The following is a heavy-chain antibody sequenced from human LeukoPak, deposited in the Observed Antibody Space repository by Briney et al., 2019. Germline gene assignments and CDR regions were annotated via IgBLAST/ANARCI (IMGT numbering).Heavy chain of an antibody. CDR3: ARDWYHAIDY. V-gene: IGHV3-9*01. CDR2: ISWNSGSI. CDR1: GFTFDNYA. Sequence: HPGGSLRLSCAASGFTFDNYAMHWVRQAPGKGVEWVSGISWNSGSIGYADSVKGRFTISRDNAKNTLYLEMNSLRVEDTAVYYCARDWYHAIDYWGQGTLVTVSS. J-gene: IGHJ4*02. D-gene: IGHD2-2*01.